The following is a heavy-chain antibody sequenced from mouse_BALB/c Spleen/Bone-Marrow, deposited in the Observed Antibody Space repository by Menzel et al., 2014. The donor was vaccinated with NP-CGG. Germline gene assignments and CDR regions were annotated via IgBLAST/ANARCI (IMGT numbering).Heavy chain of an antibody. V-gene: IGHV4-1*02. J-gene: IGHJ1*01. CDR1: GFDFSRYW. D-gene: IGHD1-1*01. Sequence: EVKLMESGGGLVQPGGSLKLSCAASGFDFSRYWMSWVRQAPGKGLDWIGEINPDSSTISYTPSLKDKFIISRDNAKNTLYLQMSKVRSEDTALYYCARLNYYGNLFVWGAGTTVTASS. CDR2: INPDSSTI. CDR3: ARLNYYGNLFV.